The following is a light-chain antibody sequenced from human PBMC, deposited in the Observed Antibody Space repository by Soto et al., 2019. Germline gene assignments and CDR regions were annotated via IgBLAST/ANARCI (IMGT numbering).Light chain of an antibody. CDR2: YDS. Sequence: SYELTQPPSVSVAPGKTARITCGGNNIGGKSVHWYQQKPGQAPVLVIYYDSDRPSGIPERFSGSNSGNTATLTISRVAAGDEADYYCQVWDSSSDHVVFGGGTKLTVL. CDR1: NIGGKS. J-gene: IGLJ2*01. V-gene: IGLV3-21*04. CDR3: QVWDSSSDHVV.